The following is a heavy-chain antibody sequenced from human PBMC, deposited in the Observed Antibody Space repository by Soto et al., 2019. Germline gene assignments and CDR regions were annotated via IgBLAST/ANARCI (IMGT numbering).Heavy chain of an antibody. J-gene: IGHJ4*02. V-gene: IGHV1-18*01. Sequence: QVQLVQSGAEVKKPGASVKVSCKASGYTFTSYGISWVRQAPGQGLEWMGWISAYNGNTNYAQKLQGRVTITTDTSTSTAYMELRRLRSDDTAVYYCVVAAQPYCFDYCGQGTLGTGSS. CDR3: VVAAQPYCFDY. D-gene: IGHD2-15*01. CDR1: GYTFTSYG. CDR2: ISAYNGNT.